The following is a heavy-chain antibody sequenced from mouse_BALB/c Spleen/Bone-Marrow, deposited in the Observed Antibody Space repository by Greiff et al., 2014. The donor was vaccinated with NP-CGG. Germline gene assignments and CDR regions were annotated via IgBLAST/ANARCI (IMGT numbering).Heavy chain of an antibody. D-gene: IGHD1-1*01. CDR2: INSKGGST. CDR3: ARDPVYYYA. Sequence: VQLKESGGGLVQPGGSLKLSCAASGFTFSSYGMPWVRQTPDKRLELVATINSKGGSTYYPDSVKGRFTISRDNAKNTLYLQMSSLKSEDAAMYYCARDPVYYYAWGQGTLVTVSA. J-gene: IGHJ3*01. CDR1: GFTFSSYG. V-gene: IGHV5-6-3*01.